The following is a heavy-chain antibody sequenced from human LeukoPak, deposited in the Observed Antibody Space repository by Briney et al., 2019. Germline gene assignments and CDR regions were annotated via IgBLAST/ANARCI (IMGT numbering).Heavy chain of an antibody. CDR3: ARRDYDSSGYYRPPTLYYFDY. CDR1: GYSISSGYY. CDR2: IYHSGST. V-gene: IGHV4-38-2*02. Sequence: PSETLSLTCTVSGYSISSGYYWGWIRQPPGKGLEWIGSIYHSGSTYYNPSLKSRVTISVDTSKNQFSLKLSSVTAADAAVYYCARRDYDSSGYYRPPTLYYFDYWGQGTLVTVSS. D-gene: IGHD3-22*01. J-gene: IGHJ4*02.